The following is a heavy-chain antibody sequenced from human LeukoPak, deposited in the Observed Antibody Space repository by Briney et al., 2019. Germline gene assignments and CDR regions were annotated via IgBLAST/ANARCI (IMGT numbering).Heavy chain of an antibody. Sequence: GGSLRLSCAASGFTVSHNYVSWVRQAPGKGLEWASLIYSGGSTYYADSVKGRFTISRDNSKNTLYLQMNSLRVEDTAVYYCARVVPAAIGLNWFDPWGQGTLVTVSS. CDR2: IYSGGST. V-gene: IGHV3-53*01. D-gene: IGHD2-2*02. CDR1: GFTVSHNY. CDR3: ARVVPAAIGLNWFDP. J-gene: IGHJ5*02.